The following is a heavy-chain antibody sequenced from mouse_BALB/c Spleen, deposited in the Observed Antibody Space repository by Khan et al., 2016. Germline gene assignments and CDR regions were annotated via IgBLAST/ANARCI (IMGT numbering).Heavy chain of an antibody. CDR2: IHYSGVT. CDR1: GYSITSGYS. CDR3: TRYLYGSGPGCAY. J-gene: IGHJ3*01. Sequence: EVQLQESGPDLVKPSQSLSLTCTVTGYSITSGYSWHWIRQFPGNKLEWMGYIHYSGVTNYNPSLKSRISINRDTSKNQFFLQLNSVTTEETATDYCTRYLYGSGPGCAYWGQRTLVTVSA. D-gene: IGHD1-1*01. V-gene: IGHV3-1*02.